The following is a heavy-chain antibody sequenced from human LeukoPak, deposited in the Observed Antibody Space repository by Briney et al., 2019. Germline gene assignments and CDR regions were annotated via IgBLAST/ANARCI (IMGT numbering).Heavy chain of an antibody. CDR1: GGSISSSSYY. Sequence: SETLSLTCTVSGGSISSSSYYWGWIRQPPGKGLEWIGRIHYSGSTYYNPSLKSRVTISVDTSKNQFSLKLTSVTAADTAVYYCARHGYCSAGSCREIDSWGQGSLVTVSS. J-gene: IGHJ4*02. CDR3: ARHGYCSAGSCREIDS. D-gene: IGHD2-15*01. V-gene: IGHV4-39*01. CDR2: IHYSGST.